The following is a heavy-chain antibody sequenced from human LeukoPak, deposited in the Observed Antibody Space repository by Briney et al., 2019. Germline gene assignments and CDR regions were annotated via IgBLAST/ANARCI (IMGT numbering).Heavy chain of an antibody. CDR2: ISSSGSTI. CDR3: AKAVAVAGTIDY. CDR1: GFTFSDYY. J-gene: IGHJ4*02. D-gene: IGHD6-19*01. V-gene: IGHV3-11*01. Sequence: GGSLRLSCAASGFTFSDYYMSWIRQAPGKGLEWVSYISSSGSTIYYADSVKGRFTISRDNSKNTLYLQMNSLRAEDTAVYYCAKAVAVAGTIDYWGQGTLVTVSS.